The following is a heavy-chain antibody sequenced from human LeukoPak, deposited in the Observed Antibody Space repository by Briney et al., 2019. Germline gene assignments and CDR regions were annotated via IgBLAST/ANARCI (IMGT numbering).Heavy chain of an antibody. V-gene: IGHV4-31*03. J-gene: IGHJ5*02. D-gene: IGHD3-10*01. CDR2: IYYSGST. CDR1: GGSISSGGYY. Sequence: SETLSLTCTVSGGSISSGGYYWSWIRQHPGKGLEWIGYIYYSGSTYYNPPLKSRVTISVDTSKNQFSLKLSSVTAADTAVYYCARAQPGESWFDPWGQGTLVTVSS. CDR3: ARAQPGESWFDP.